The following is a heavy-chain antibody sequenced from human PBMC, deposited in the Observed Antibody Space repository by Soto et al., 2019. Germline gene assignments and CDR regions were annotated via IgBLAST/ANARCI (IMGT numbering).Heavy chain of an antibody. CDR3: ASLIVGADSSYNYSGMHV. D-gene: IGHD1-26*01. CDR1: AGTSSGCC. J-gene: IGHJ6*02. Sequence: ENLRGPWAGYAGTSSGCCWRWFRQPLEKKMEWIGEINHSGSTNYNPSLTRRVTISVDTSKNQFSLQLSSVTAADTAVYYCASLIVGADSSYNYSGMHVWGHGTTLTVS. V-gene: IGHV4-34*01. CDR2: INHSGST.